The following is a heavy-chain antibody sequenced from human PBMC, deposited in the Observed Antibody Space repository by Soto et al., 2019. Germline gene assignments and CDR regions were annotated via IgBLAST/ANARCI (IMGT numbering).Heavy chain of an antibody. CDR1: GGSISSGGYY. CDR3: AREGSSYSSSWYVFDY. Sequence: SETLSLTCTVSGGSISSGGYYWSWIRQHPGKSLEWIGYIYYSGSTYYSPSLKSRVTISVDTSKNQFSLKLSSVTAADTAVYYCAREGSSYSSSWYVFDYWGQGTLVTVS. J-gene: IGHJ4*02. CDR2: IYYSGST. D-gene: IGHD6-13*01. V-gene: IGHV4-31*03.